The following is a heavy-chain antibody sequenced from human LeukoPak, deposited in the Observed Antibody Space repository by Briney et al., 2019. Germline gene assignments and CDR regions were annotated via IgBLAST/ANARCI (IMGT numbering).Heavy chain of an antibody. J-gene: IGHJ4*02. D-gene: IGHD3-16*02. CDR2: IYSGGST. CDR1: GLTVSSNY. CDR3: ARMDYDYVWGSYQYYFDY. Sequence: GGSLRLSCAASGLTVSSNYMSWVRQAPGKGLEWVSVIYSGGSTYYADSVKGRFTISRDNSKNTLYLQMNSLRAEDTAVYYCARMDYDYVWGSYQYYFDYWGQGTLVTVSS. V-gene: IGHV3-66*01.